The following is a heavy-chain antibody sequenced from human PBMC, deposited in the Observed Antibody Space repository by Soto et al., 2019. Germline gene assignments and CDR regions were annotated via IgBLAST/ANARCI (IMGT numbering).Heavy chain of an antibody. D-gene: IGHD5-18*01. J-gene: IGHJ3*02. V-gene: IGHV3-23*01. Sequence: GGSLRLSCVGSGLTFSSYAMGWVRQAPGKGLEWVSDISGNGGSTYYADYVKGRFTISRDNSKNPLFLEMHCLRVEDTAVYYCAKRLFAIVVVGGYDIWGQGTKVTVSS. CDR1: GLTFSSYA. CDR2: ISGNGGST. CDR3: AKRLFAIVVVGGYDI.